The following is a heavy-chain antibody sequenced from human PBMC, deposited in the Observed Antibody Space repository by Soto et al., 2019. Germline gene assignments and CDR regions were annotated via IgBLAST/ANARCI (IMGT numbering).Heavy chain of an antibody. J-gene: IGHJ3*02. CDR1: GGSISSYY. CDR2: IYTSGST. CDR3: ARDLSSPTYKWELPNDAFDI. Sequence: SETLSLTCTVSGGSISSYYWSWIRQPAGKGLEWIGRIYTSGSTNYNPSLKSRVTMTVDTSKNQFSLKLSSVTAADTAVYYCARDLSSPTYKWELPNDAFDIWGQGTMVTVSS. D-gene: IGHD1-26*01. V-gene: IGHV4-4*07.